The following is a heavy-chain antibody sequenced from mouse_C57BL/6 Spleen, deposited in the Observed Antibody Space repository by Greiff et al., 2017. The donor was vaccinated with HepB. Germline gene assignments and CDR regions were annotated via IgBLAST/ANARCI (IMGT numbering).Heavy chain of an antibody. Sequence: QVHVKQPGAELVKPGASVKLSCKASGYTFTSYWMHWVKQRPGRCLEWIGRIDPNSGGTKYNEKFKSKATLTVDKPSSTAYMQLSSLTSEDSAVYYCARPHYSNYYYYAMDYWGQGTSVTVSS. CDR1: GYTFTSYW. J-gene: IGHJ4*01. CDR3: ARPHYSNYYYYAMDY. V-gene: IGHV1-72*01. D-gene: IGHD2-5*01. CDR2: IDPNSGGT.